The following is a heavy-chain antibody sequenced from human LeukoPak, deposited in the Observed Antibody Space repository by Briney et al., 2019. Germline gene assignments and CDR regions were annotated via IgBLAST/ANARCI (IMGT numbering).Heavy chain of an antibody. CDR3: AKHQGSGY. V-gene: IGHV3-23*01. J-gene: IGHJ4*02. Sequence: GGSLRLSCAASGFTFSSYAMSWVRQAPGKGLEWVSGITGSGTSTFYADSVRGRSTISRDNSKNTLFLQTHSLRADDTAVYYCAKHQGSGYWGQGTLVTVSS. CDR1: GFTFSSYA. D-gene: IGHD6-19*01. CDR2: ITGSGTST.